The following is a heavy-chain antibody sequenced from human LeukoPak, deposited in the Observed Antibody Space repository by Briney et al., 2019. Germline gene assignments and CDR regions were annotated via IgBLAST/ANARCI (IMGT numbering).Heavy chain of an antibody. V-gene: IGHV1-8*01. CDR1: GYTFTSYD. D-gene: IGHD1-26*01. CDR2: MNPNSGNT. Sequence: ASVKVSCKASGYTFTSYDINWVRQASGQGPEWMGWMNPNSGNTGYAEKFQGRVTMTRNTSISTAYMELSSLTSEDTAVYYCARAEASRSSGKILGYWGQGTLVTVSS. CDR3: ARAEASRSSGKILGY. J-gene: IGHJ4*02.